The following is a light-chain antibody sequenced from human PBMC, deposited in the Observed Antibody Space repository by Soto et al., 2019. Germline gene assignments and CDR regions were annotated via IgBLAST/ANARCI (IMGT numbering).Light chain of an antibody. V-gene: IGKV3-15*01. J-gene: IGKJ5*01. CDR2: GAS. CDR1: QSVSSN. Sequence: VLTQSPATLSLSPGERATLSCRASQSVSSNLAWYQQRPGQAPRLLIYGASTRATGIPARFSGSGSGTEFTLTISSLQSEDFAVYYCQQYNNWPPITFGQGTRLEIK. CDR3: QQYNNWPPIT.